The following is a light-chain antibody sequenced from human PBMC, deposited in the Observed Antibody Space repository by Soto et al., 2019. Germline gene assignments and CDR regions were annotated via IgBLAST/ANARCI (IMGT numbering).Light chain of an antibody. CDR3: QQYNNWPPDRT. V-gene: IGKV3-15*01. Sequence: EIVMTQSPATLSVSPGERATLSCRASQSVSSNLAWYHQKPGQAPMLLIYGASTRSTGIPARFSGSGSGTEFTLTISSLQSEDFAIYFCQQYNNWPPDRTFGQGTKVEIK. CDR2: GAS. CDR1: QSVSSN. J-gene: IGKJ1*01.